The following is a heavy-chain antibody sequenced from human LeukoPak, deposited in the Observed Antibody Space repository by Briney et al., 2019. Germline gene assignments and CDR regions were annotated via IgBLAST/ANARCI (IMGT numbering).Heavy chain of an antibody. V-gene: IGHV3-30-3*01. CDR1: RFTFSNYW. J-gene: IGHJ4*02. CDR3: ARAPSFYAPPDY. Sequence: GGSLRLSCVASRFTFSNYWMSWVRQAPGKGLEWVAVISYDGSNKYYADSVKGRFTISRDNSKNTLYLQMNSLRAEDTAVYYCARAPSFYAPPDYWGQGTLVTVSS. D-gene: IGHD2-2*01. CDR2: ISYDGSNK.